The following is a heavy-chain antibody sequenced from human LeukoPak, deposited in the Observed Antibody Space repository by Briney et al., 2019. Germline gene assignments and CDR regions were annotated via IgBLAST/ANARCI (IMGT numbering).Heavy chain of an antibody. Sequence: GGSLRLSCAASGFTFSSYSMNWVRQAPGKGLEWVSGISGSGGNTYYADSVKGRFTISRDNSKNTLYLQMNSLRAEDTAVYYCAKDRVVYNDFWSGPIDAFDIWGQGTMVTVSS. CDR2: ISGSGGNT. V-gene: IGHV3-23*01. CDR3: AKDRVVYNDFWSGPIDAFDI. CDR1: GFTFSSYS. J-gene: IGHJ3*02. D-gene: IGHD3-3*01.